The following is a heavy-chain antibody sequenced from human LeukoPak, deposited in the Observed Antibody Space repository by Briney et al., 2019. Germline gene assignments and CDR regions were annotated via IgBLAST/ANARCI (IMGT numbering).Heavy chain of an antibody. V-gene: IGHV4-39*01. CDR3: ARHSLPYYFDY. CDR2: VYHSGST. Sequence: SETLSLTCTVSGGSISSSAHYWGWIRQPPGKGLEWIACVYHSGSTFYNPSLKSRVTISVDTSKNQLSLRLRSVTAADTAVYYCARHSLPYYFDYWGQGTLATVSS. CDR1: GGSISSSAHY. J-gene: IGHJ4*02.